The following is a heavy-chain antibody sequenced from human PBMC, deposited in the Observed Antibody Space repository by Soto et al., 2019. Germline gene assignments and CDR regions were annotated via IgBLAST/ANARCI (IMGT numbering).Heavy chain of an antibody. CDR3: ARESEKDIVVVPAAITPHSGFDP. Sequence: ASVKVSCKASGCTFTSYAMHWVRQAPGQRLEWMGWINAGNGNTKYSQKFQGRVTITRDTSASTAYMELSSLRSEDTAVYYCARESEKDIVVVPAAITPHSGFDPWGQGTLVTVSS. V-gene: IGHV1-3*01. D-gene: IGHD2-2*02. J-gene: IGHJ5*02. CDR2: INAGNGNT. CDR1: GCTFTSYA.